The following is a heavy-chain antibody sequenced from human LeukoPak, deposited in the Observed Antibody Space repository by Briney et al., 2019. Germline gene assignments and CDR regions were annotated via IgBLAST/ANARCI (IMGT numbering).Heavy chain of an antibody. CDR2: IYTSGST. J-gene: IGHJ6*03. Sequence: MSSETLSLTCTVSGGSISSYYWSWIRQPAGKGLEWIGRIYTSGSTNYNPSLKSRVTMSVDTSKNQFSLKLSSVTAADTAVYYCARSSVVVPAAINYYYYMDVWGKGTTVTVSS. V-gene: IGHV4-4*07. D-gene: IGHD2-2*01. CDR3: ARSSVVVPAAINYYYYMDV. CDR1: GGSISSYY.